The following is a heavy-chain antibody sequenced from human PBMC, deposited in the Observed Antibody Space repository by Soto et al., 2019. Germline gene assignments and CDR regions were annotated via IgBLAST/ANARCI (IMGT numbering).Heavy chain of an antibody. CDR1: GYTFTSYA. CDR3: ARDPVVAAALGWLDP. Sequence: ASVKVSCKASGYTFTSYAMHWVRQAPGQRLEWMGWINAGNGNTKYSQKFQGRVTITRDTSASTAYMELSSLRSEDTAVYYCARDPVVAAALGWLDPWGQGTLVTVSS. J-gene: IGHJ5*02. CDR2: INAGNGNT. V-gene: IGHV1-3*01. D-gene: IGHD2-15*01.